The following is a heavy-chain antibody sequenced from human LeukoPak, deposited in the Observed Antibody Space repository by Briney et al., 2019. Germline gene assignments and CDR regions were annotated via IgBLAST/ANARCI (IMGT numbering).Heavy chain of an antibody. CDR3: TRQLSGSYYDY. D-gene: IGHD3-10*01. V-gene: IGHV5-51*01. CDR1: GHRFTNYW. CDR2: IYPGDSDT. J-gene: IGHJ4*02. Sequence: GESLKISCKGSGHRFTNYWIGWVRQMPGKGLEWMGIIYPGDSDTRYSPSFQGQVTISADKSITTAYLQWSSLKASDTAMYYCTRQLSGSYYDYWGQGTLVTVSS.